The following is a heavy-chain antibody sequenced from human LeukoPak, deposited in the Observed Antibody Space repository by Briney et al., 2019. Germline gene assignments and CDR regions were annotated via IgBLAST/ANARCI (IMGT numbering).Heavy chain of an antibody. CDR3: ARVDGGPVELRRFDP. V-gene: IGHV4-59*01. CDR2: IYYSGST. J-gene: IGHJ5*02. D-gene: IGHD3-10*01. Sequence: SETLSLTYTVSGGSISSYYWSWIRQPPGKGLEWIGYIYYSGSTNYNPSLKSRVTISVDTSKNQFSLKLSSVTAADTAVYYCARVDGGPVELRRFDPWGQGTLVTVSS. CDR1: GGSISSYY.